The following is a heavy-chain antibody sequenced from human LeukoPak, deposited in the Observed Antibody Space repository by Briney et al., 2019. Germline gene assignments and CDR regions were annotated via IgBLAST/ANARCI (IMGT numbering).Heavy chain of an antibody. Sequence: GRSLRLSCAASGFTFSSYAMHWVRQAPGKGLEWVAVISYDGSNKYYADSVKGRFTISRDNSKNTLYLQMNSLRSDDTAVYYCARDWGNHRTYPPHYFDYWGQGTLVTVSS. CDR1: GFTFSSYA. CDR3: ARDWGNHRTYPPHYFDY. CDR2: ISYDGSNK. D-gene: IGHD3-16*01. J-gene: IGHJ4*02. V-gene: IGHV3-30*01.